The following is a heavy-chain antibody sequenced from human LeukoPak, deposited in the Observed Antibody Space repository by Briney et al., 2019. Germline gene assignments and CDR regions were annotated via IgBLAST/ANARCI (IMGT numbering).Heavy chain of an antibody. Sequence: GGSLRLSCAASGFTFDYYGMSWVRQAPGKGLEWGSGINWNGGSTGYADSVKGRFTISRDNAKNSPYLQMNSLRAEDTALYYCARVSPYGDYERTSFDYWGQGTLVTVSS. D-gene: IGHD4-17*01. V-gene: IGHV3-20*04. CDR2: INWNGGST. CDR1: GFTFDYYG. J-gene: IGHJ4*02. CDR3: ARVSPYGDYERTSFDY.